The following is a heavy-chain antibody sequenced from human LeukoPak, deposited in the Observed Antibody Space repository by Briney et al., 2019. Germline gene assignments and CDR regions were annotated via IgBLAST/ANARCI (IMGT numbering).Heavy chain of an antibody. CDR2: VYYSGST. CDR3: ARDHYYVLDY. CDR1: GDSISNYY. V-gene: IGHV4-59*01. Sequence: KPSETLSLTCTVSGDSISNYYWSWIRQPPGKGLEWIGYVYYSGSTDYNPPLKSRVTISVDTSKNQFSLKLSSVTAADTAVYYCARDHYYVLDYWGQGTLVTVSS. J-gene: IGHJ4*02. D-gene: IGHD3-10*02.